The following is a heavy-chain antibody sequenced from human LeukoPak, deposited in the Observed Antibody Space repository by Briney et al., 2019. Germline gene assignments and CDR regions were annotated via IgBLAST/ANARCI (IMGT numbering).Heavy chain of an antibody. Sequence: GGSLRLSCAASGISFNSFAMHWVRQAPGKGLEWVAVISYDGRHKYNADSVKGRFSISRDNSRITLYLQMNSLRAEDTAVYYCARVGTPSAFDIWGQGTMVTVSS. D-gene: IGHD7-27*01. CDR2: ISYDGRHK. V-gene: IGHV3-30*04. CDR3: ARVGTPSAFDI. CDR1: GISFNSFA. J-gene: IGHJ3*02.